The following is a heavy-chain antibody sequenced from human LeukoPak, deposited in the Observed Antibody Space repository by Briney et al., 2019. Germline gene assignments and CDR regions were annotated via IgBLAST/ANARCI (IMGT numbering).Heavy chain of an antibody. Sequence: GASMKVSCKASGYGFSDVYFNWVRQAPGQGLEWMGWINPHSGATNYAQRFQGRVSMDASIDTAYMELSRLTSDDTAVYYCATSSSVTHTRDPWGQGTLVTVSS. CDR2: INPHSGAT. J-gene: IGHJ5*02. V-gene: IGHV1-2*02. CDR1: GYGFSDVY. CDR3: ATSSSVTHTRDP. D-gene: IGHD5/OR15-5a*01.